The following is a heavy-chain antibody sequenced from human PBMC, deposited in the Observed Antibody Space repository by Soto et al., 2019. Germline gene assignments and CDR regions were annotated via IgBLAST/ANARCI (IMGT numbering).Heavy chain of an antibody. V-gene: IGHV1-18*01. CDR2: ISAYNGNT. CDR1: GYTFTSYG. CDR3: ARDAKVDADLYFDL. Sequence: QVQLVQSGAEVKKPGASVKVSCKASGYTFTSYGISWVRQAPGQGLEWMGWISAYNGNTNYAQKFQGRVTMTTDSSTSVAYMELRSLRSDDTAVYYCARDAKVDADLYFDLWGRGTLITVSS. D-gene: IGHD3-3*01. J-gene: IGHJ2*01.